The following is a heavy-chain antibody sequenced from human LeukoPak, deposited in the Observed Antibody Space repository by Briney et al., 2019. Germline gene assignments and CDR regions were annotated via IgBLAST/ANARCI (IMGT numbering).Heavy chain of an antibody. V-gene: IGHV4-34*01. J-gene: IGHJ6*03. CDR3: ARAATTGYYYYYYYMDV. CDR1: GGSFSGYY. Sequence: SETLSLTCAVYGGSFSGYYWSWIRQPPGKGLEWIGEINHSGSTYYNPSLKSRVTISVDTSKNQFSLKLSSVTAADTAVYYCARAATTGYYYYYYYMDVWGKGTTVTVSS. CDR2: INHSGST. D-gene: IGHD4-17*01.